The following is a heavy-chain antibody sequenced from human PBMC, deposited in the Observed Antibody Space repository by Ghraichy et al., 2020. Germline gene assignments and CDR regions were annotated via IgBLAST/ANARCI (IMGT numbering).Heavy chain of an antibody. D-gene: IGHD3-10*01. Sequence: GGSLRLSCVASGFTFSSFWMTWVRQAPGKGLEWVANIKPDGSEKYYVDSVRGRFTISRDNAKNSLYHQMNGLRAEDTAVYYCARGGHIWGQGTMVTVSS. CDR3: ARGGHI. J-gene: IGHJ3*02. CDR2: IKPDGSEK. CDR1: GFTFSSFW. V-gene: IGHV3-7*03.